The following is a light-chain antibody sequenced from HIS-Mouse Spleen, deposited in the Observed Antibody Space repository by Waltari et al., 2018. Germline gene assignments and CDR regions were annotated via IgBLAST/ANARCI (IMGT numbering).Light chain of an antibody. CDR3: QQLNSYPPT. Sequence: DIQLTQSPSFLSASVGDRVTITCRASQGISSYLAWYQQKPGKAPKLLIYAASTLQSGVPLRFSGSGSGTEFTLTISSLQPEDFATYYCQQLNSYPPTFDQGTKVEIK. V-gene: IGKV1-9*01. CDR1: QGISSY. CDR2: AAS. J-gene: IGKJ1*01.